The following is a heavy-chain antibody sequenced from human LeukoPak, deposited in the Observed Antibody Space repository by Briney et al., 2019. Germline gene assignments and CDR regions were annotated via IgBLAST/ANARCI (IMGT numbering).Heavy chain of an antibody. J-gene: IGHJ3*02. D-gene: IGHD3-22*01. CDR2: IIPNFGTA. V-gene: IGHV1-69*13. CDR1: GGTFRSYA. CDR3: ARASSGYYDYDFDI. Sequence: AASVKVSCKASGGTFRSYAISWVRQAPGQGLEWMGGIIPNFGTAKYAQTFEGRVTITADESTSTAYMELSRLRSEDTAVYYCARASSGYYDYDFDIWGQGTMVTVSS.